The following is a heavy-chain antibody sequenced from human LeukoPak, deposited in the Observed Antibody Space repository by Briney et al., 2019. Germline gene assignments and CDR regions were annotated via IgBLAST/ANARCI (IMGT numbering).Heavy chain of an antibody. CDR2: INPNSGGT. J-gene: IGHJ5*02. Sequence: ASVKVSCKASGYTFTGYYMHWVRQAPGQGLEWMGWINPNSGGTNYAQKFQGRVTMTRDTSISTAYMKLSRLRSDDTAVYYCARDLGCSSTSCYVPNWFDPWGQGTLVTVSS. CDR3: ARDLGCSSTSCYVPNWFDP. D-gene: IGHD2-2*01. V-gene: IGHV1-2*02. CDR1: GYTFTGYY.